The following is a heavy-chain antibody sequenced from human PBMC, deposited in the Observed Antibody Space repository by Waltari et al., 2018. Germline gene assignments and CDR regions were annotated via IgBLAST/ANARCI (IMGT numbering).Heavy chain of an antibody. Sequence: QVQVQKSGLGLVKTWETLALTGVVNGDFISSSYWTWIPHAPGQGLAWIASVYERETNFYKPYLKGRVTMSMEPSKNQVSLRLTSVTAAVKAVYYCVRARRLYDNSGYYHWLLYSCMDVWGQGTAVAVSS. CDR3: VRARRLYDNSGYYHWLLYSCMDV. CDR2: VYERETN. D-gene: IGHD6-19*01. CDR1: GDFISSSY. J-gene: IGHJ6*02. V-gene: IGHV4-59*01.